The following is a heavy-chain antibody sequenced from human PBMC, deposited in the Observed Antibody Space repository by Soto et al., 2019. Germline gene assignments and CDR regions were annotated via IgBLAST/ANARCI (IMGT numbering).Heavy chain of an antibody. J-gene: IGHJ6*02. Sequence: GGSLRLSCPASGFNFGSYGMSWVRQAPGKGLEWVSGLTASGLNTYYTDSVKGRFTISRDNSRNTVYLQMSGLRVEDTAVFHCAKGLGNAKEVWGQGTTVTVSS. D-gene: IGHD2-8*01. CDR3: AKGLGNAKEV. V-gene: IGHV3-23*01. CDR1: GFNFGSYG. CDR2: LTASGLNT.